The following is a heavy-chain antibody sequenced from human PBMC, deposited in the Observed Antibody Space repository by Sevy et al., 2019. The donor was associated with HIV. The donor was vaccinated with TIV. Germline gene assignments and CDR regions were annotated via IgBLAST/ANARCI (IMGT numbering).Heavy chain of an antibody. CDR2: ISSNGGST. Sequence: GGSLRLSCSASGFTFSSYAMHWVRQAPGKGLEYVSAISSNGGSTYYADSVKGRFTISRDNSKNTQYLQMSSLRAEDTAVYYCVNDVGLGYCSGGSCYNHYYGMGVWGQGTTVTVSS. CDR1: GFTFSSYA. CDR3: VNDVGLGYCSGGSCYNHYYGMGV. V-gene: IGHV3-64D*06. J-gene: IGHJ6*02. D-gene: IGHD2-15*01.